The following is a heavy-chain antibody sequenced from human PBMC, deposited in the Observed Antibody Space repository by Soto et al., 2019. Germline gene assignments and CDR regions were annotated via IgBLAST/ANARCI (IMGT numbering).Heavy chain of an antibody. V-gene: IGHV3-30*03. CDR2: ISHDGSKR. CDR3: VRARATDSRPDY. Sequence: GGSLRLSCEVSGFTFSDFGLDWVRQAPGKGLEWVAIISHDGSKRFYADSVKGRFTISRDNSKNTLYLQMSSLRPEDTAVYYCVRARATDSRPDYWGQGTLVTVSS. CDR1: GFTFSDFG. J-gene: IGHJ4*02. D-gene: IGHD3-22*01.